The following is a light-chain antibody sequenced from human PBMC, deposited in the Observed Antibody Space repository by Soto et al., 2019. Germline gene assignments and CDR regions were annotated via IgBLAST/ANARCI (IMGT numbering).Light chain of an antibody. V-gene: IGLV2-14*03. CDR1: SSDFGGYNY. J-gene: IGLJ2*01. CDR3: ASPTTSSTLV. CDR2: DVY. Sequence: QSALPQPASVSGSPGQSITISCTGTSSDFGGYNYVSWYQRHPGEAPKLLIYDVYKRPSGVSNRFSGSKSGYTASLTISGLQAEDEADYFCASPTTSSTLVFGAGTKLTVL.